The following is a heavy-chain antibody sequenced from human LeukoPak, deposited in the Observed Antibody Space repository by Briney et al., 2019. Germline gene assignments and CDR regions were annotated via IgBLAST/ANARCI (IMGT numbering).Heavy chain of an antibody. Sequence: GGSLRLSCAASGFTFSSSCMHWVRQAPGKGLEWVAFIRYDGSNKYYADSVKGRFTISRDNSKNTLYLQMNSLRAEDTAVYYCAKDEWVAAAGTALTWYYYGMDVWGQGTTVTVSS. D-gene: IGHD6-13*01. CDR1: GFTFSSSC. CDR3: AKDEWVAAAGTALTWYYYGMDV. CDR2: IRYDGSNK. J-gene: IGHJ6*02. V-gene: IGHV3-30*02.